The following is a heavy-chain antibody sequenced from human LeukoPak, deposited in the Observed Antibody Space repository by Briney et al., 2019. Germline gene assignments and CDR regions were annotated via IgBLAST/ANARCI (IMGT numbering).Heavy chain of an antibody. V-gene: IGHV4-59*01. Sequence: ETLSLTCTVSGGSISSYYWSWIRQPPGKGLEWIGYIYYSGSTNYNPSLKSRVTISVDTSKNQFSLKLSSVTAADTAVYYCARGIWFGELHNWFDPWGQGTLVTVSS. CDR2: IYYSGST. D-gene: IGHD3-10*01. J-gene: IGHJ5*02. CDR3: ARGIWFGELHNWFDP. CDR1: GGSISSYY.